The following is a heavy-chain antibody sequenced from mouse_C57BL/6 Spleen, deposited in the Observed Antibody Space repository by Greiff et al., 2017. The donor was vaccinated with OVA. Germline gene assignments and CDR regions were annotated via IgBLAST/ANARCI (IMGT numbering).Heavy chain of an antibody. CDR1: GYTFTDYN. Sequence: VQLQQSGPELVKPGASVKISCKASGYTFTDYNMDWVKQSHGKSLEWIGDINPNNGGTIYNQKFKGKATLTADKSSSTAYMELRSLTSEDTAVYYCARSYDYDVPFAYWGQGTLVTVSA. J-gene: IGHJ3*01. D-gene: IGHD2-4*01. CDR2: INPNNGGT. V-gene: IGHV1-18*01. CDR3: ARSYDYDVPFAY.